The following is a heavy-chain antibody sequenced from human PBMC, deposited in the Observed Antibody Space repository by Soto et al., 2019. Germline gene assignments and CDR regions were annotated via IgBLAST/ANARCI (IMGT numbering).Heavy chain of an antibody. J-gene: IGHJ5*02. D-gene: IGHD1-1*01. CDR2: IIPIFVTT. Sequence: QVQLVQSGAEVKKPGSSVKVSCKASGGTFSSYTMTWVRQAPGQGPEWMGGIIPIFVTTNYAQRFQGRITITADVSTSTAYMELISLTSEDTAVYYCAREGAGMAATFDPWGQGTLVTVSS. V-gene: IGHV1-69*01. CDR3: AREGAGMAATFDP. CDR1: GGTFSSYT.